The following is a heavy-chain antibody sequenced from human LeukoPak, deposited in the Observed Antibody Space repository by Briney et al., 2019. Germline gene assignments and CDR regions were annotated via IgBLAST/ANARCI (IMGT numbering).Heavy chain of an antibody. CDR2: IYYSGST. D-gene: IGHD6-6*01. CDR1: GGSFSGYY. Sequence: PSETLSLTCAVYGGSFSGYYWSWIRQPPGKGLGWIGYIYYSGSTNYKPSLKSRVTISVDTSKNQFSLKLSSVTAADTAVYYCARVRSIAVPSRGAAYYYYMDVWGKGTTVTVSS. J-gene: IGHJ6*03. V-gene: IGHV4-59*01. CDR3: ARVRSIAVPSRGAAYYYYMDV.